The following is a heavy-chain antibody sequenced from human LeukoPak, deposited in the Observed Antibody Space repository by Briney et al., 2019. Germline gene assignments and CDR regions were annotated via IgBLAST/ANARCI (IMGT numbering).Heavy chain of an antibody. Sequence: PGGSLRLSCAASGFTFSSSAMNWVRQAPGKGLEWVSAIGGSGGSTYYADSVKGRFTISRDNSKNTLYLQMNSLRAEDTAVYYCAKADSSGYTDYWGQGTLVTVSS. CDR2: IGGSGGST. CDR3: AKADSSGYTDY. V-gene: IGHV3-23*01. CDR1: GFTFSSSA. D-gene: IGHD3-22*01. J-gene: IGHJ4*02.